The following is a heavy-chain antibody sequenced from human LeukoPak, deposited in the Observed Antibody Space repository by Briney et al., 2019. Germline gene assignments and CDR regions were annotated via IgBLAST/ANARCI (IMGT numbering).Heavy chain of an antibody. J-gene: IGHJ5*02. Sequence: SETLSLTCTVSGGSISSYYWSWIRQPPGKGLEWIGYIYYSGSTNYNPSLKSRVTISVDTSKNQFSLKLSSVTAADTAVYYCARDLTRRNWFDPWGQETLVTVSS. V-gene: IGHV4-59*01. CDR3: ARDLTRRNWFDP. CDR1: GGSISSYY. CDR2: IYYSGST.